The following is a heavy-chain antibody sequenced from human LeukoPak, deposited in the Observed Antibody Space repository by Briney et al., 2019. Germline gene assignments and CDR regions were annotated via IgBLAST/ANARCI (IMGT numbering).Heavy chain of an antibody. CDR3: ARARYSSGWLRGSRRYYFDY. CDR2: IYSGGTT. V-gene: IGHV3-53*01. D-gene: IGHD6-19*01. CDR1: GFSVSSNY. J-gene: IGHJ4*02. Sequence: GGSLRLSCAASGFSVSSNYVSWVRQAPGKGLEWVSVIYSGGTTYYADSIKGRFTISRDNSKNTLYLQMNSLRAEDTAVYYCARARYSSGWLRGSRRYYFDYWGQGTLVTVSS.